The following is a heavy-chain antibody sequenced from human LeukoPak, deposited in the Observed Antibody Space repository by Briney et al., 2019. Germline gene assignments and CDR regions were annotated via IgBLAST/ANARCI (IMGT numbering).Heavy chain of an antibody. V-gene: IGHV3-7*01. CDR3: ARGRGSYYFDY. J-gene: IGHJ4*02. D-gene: IGHD1-26*01. CDR1: GFTFSSYW. CDR2: IKQDGSEK. Sequence: PGGSLRLSCAASGFTFSSYWMSWVHQAPGKGLEWVANIKQDGSEKYYVDSVKGRFTISRDNAKNSLYLQMNSLRAEDTAVYYCARGRGSYYFDYWGQGTLVTVSS.